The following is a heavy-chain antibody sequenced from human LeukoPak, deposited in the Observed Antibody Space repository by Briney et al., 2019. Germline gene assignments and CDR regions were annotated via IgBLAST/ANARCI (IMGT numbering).Heavy chain of an antibody. J-gene: IGHJ4*02. CDR2: INTNTGNP. Sequence: VASVKVSCKASGYTFTSYAMNWVRQAPGQGLEWMGWINTNTGNPTYAQGFTGRFVFSLDTSVSTAYLQIRSLKAEDTAVYYCARDTYYDFWSGYPRRDFDYWGQGTLVTVSS. CDR3: ARDTYYDFWSGYPRRDFDY. V-gene: IGHV7-4-1*01. D-gene: IGHD3-3*01. CDR1: GYTFTSYA.